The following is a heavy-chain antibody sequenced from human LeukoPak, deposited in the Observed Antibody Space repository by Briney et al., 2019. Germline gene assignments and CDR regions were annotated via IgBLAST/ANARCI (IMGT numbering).Heavy chain of an antibody. CDR2: ISGSGGST. J-gene: IGHJ4*02. D-gene: IGHD5-24*01. Sequence: GGSLRLSCAASGFTFSSYAMSWVRQAPGKGLEWVSAISGSGGSTYYADSVKGRFTISRDNSKNTLYLQMNSLRAEDTAVYYCASEGEMATIYGLDYWGQGTLVTVSS. CDR1: GFTFSSYA. CDR3: ASEGEMATIYGLDY. V-gene: IGHV3-23*01.